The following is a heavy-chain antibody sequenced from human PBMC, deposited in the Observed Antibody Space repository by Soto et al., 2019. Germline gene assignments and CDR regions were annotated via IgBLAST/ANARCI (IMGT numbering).Heavy chain of an antibody. CDR2: INAGKGDT. D-gene: IGHD1-7*01. CDR1: GYIFTNYA. CDR3: ARNILGGTTDY. J-gene: IGHJ4*01. V-gene: IGHV1-3*01. Sequence: ASVKLSCKASGYIFTNYAIHWVREAPGQGLEWMGWINAGKGDTKYPQRFHGRVIITRDTSASTAYMELSSLRSEDTAVYYCARNILGGTTDYWG.